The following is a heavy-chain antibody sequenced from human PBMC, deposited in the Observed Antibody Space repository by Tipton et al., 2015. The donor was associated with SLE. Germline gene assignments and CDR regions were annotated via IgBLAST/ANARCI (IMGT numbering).Heavy chain of an antibody. J-gene: IGHJ5*02. V-gene: IGHV4-39*07. CDR2: LYHSGDT. CDR1: GGSITSYNQY. D-gene: IGHD4-11*01. CDR3: ARAAPYRTFWSVFDT. Sequence: TLSLTCTVSGGSITSYNQYWGWIRQPPGQRLEYMASLYHSGDTYYNPSHKSRLTISMDTPKNQFSLRLNSLTAADTAVYYCARAAPYRTFWSVFDTWGQGRRVTVSS.